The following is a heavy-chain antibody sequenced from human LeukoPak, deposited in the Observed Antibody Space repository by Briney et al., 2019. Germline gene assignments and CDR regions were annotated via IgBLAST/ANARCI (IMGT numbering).Heavy chain of an antibody. V-gene: IGHV1-18*01. Sequence: ASVKVSCKASGYTFSNYGISWVRQAPGQGLEYMGWISAYNGDTNSAQKVQGRVTMTIDTSTSTAYLELRSLRSDDTAVYYCAREGPYTSGWYNMDYWGQGTLVTVSS. CDR1: GYTFSNYG. CDR2: ISAYNGDT. D-gene: IGHD6-19*01. CDR3: AREGPYTSGWYNMDY. J-gene: IGHJ4*02.